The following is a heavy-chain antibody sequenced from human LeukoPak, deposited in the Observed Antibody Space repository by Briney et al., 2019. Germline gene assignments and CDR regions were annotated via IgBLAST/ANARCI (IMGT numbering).Heavy chain of an antibody. CDR1: GYTFTSYA. V-gene: IGHV7-4-1*02. J-gene: IGHJ4*02. CDR3: ARLVYGSGSYWLSY. CDR2: INTNTGNP. D-gene: IGHD3-10*01. Sequence: ASVKVSCKASGYTFTSYATNWVRQAPGQGLEWMGWINTNTGNPTYAQGFTGRFVFSLDTSVSTAYLQISSLKAEDTAVYYCARLVYGSGSYWLSYWGQGTLVTVSS.